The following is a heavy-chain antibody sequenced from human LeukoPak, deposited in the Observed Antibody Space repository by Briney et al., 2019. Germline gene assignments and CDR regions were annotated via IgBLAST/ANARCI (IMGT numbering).Heavy chain of an antibody. CDR1: GFTFSGSA. CDR2: IRSKANSYAT. J-gene: IGHJ4*02. D-gene: IGHD5-12*01. CDR3: TRQISIGLRPFDY. V-gene: IGHV3-73*01. Sequence: GGSLRLSCAASGFTFSGSAMHWVRQASGKGLEWVGRIRSKANSYATAYAASVKGRFTISRDDSKNTAYLQMNSLKTEDTAVYYCTRQISIGLRPFDYWGQGTLVTVSS.